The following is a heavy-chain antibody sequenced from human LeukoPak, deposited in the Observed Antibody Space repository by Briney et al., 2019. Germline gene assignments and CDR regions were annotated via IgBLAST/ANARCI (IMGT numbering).Heavy chain of an antibody. J-gene: IGHJ6*03. CDR3: ATQRFSPMTFFYYIDV. Sequence: PSETLSLTCTVSGGSISSYYWSWIRQPAGKALEWIGRIYRSGSTNYNPSLKSRVTMSVDTSKNQFSLNLSSVTAADPAVYYCATQRFSPMTFFYYIDVWGKGTTVTISS. D-gene: IGHD3-22*01. V-gene: IGHV4-4*07. CDR1: GGSISSYY. CDR2: IYRSGST.